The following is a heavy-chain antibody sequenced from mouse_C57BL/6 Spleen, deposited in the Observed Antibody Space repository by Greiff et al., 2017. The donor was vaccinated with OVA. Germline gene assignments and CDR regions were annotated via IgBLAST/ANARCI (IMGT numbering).Heavy chain of an antibody. J-gene: IGHJ1*03. Sequence: QVQLQQPGAELVKPGASVKLSCKASGYTFTSYWLHWVKQRPGQGLEWIGVIDPCDGCPNYNQKFKGKATLTVDKSSSTAYMQLSSLTSEDSAVYYCARDYGNPYWYFDVWGTGTTVTVAS. D-gene: IGHD2-1*01. CDR2: IDPCDGCP. CDR3: ARDYGNPYWYFDV. V-gene: IGHV1-69*02. CDR1: GYTFTSYW.